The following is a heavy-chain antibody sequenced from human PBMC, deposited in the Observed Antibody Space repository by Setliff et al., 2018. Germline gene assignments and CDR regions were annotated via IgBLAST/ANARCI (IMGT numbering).Heavy chain of an antibody. D-gene: IGHD3-10*01. V-gene: IGHV4-61*02. J-gene: IGHJ6*02. CDR1: GGSISSGSYY. CDR3: ATLLANYGSGMDV. Sequence: PSETLSLTCTVSGGSISSGSYYWSWIRQPAGKGLEWIGRIYTSGSTNYNPSLKSRVTISVDTSKNQFSLKLSSVTAADTAVYYCATLLANYGSGMDVWGQGTTVTVSS. CDR2: IYTSGST.